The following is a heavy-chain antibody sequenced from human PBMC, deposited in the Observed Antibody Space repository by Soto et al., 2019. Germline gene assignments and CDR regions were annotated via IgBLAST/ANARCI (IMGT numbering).Heavy chain of an antibody. J-gene: IGHJ5*02. V-gene: IGHV3-74*01. CDR1: GFAFSHYW. Sequence: GGSLRLSCTASGFAFSHYWMHWVRQAPGKGLMWVSRINGDGSVTTYAGSVKGRFTISRDNAKNTLYLQMNSLRAEDTAVYYCVRSDWFDPWGQGTLVTVSS. CDR3: VRSDWFDP. CDR2: INGDGSVT.